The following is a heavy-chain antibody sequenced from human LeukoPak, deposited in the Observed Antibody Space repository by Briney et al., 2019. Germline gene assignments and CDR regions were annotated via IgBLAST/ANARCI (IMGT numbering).Heavy chain of an antibody. D-gene: IGHD3-3*01. CDR2: ISGSGGST. CDR1: GFTFSSYA. V-gene: IGHV3-23*01. J-gene: IGHJ4*02. CDR3: AAYYDFWSGYYIDY. Sequence: GGSLRLSCAASGFTFSSYAMSWVRQAPGKGLEWVSAISGSGGSTYYADSVKGRFTISRDNSKNTLYLQMNSLRAEDTAVYYCAAYYDFWSGYYIDYWGQGTLVTVSS.